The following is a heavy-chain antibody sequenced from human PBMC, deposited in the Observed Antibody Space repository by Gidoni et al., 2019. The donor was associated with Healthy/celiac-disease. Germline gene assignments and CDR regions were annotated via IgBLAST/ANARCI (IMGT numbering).Heavy chain of an antibody. J-gene: IGHJ6*03. V-gene: IGHV3-30*03. Sequence: QAQLVESGGGVVQPGRSLRLSCAASGFTFSSYGMHWVRQAPGKGLEWVAVISYDGSNKYYADSVKGRFTISRDNSKNTLYLQMNSLRAEDTAVYYCARRGYSYGRDYMDVWGKGTTVTVSS. CDR2: ISYDGSNK. CDR1: GFTFSSYG. D-gene: IGHD5-18*01. CDR3: ARRGYSYGRDYMDV.